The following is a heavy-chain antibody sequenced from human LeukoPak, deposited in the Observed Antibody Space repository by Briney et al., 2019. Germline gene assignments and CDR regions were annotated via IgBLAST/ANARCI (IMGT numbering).Heavy chain of an antibody. J-gene: IGHJ4*02. CDR3: ARDGHSSGRYYFDY. V-gene: IGHV4-34*01. Sequence: WQSQTLTCADHGGSFSGYYCSSIRQPPAQGLQWLGEINHSGSTNYNPSLKSRVTISVDTSKNQFSLKLSSVTAADTAVYYCARDGHSSGRYYFDYWGQGTLVTVSS. CDR1: GGSFSGYY. D-gene: IGHD6-19*01. CDR2: INHSGST.